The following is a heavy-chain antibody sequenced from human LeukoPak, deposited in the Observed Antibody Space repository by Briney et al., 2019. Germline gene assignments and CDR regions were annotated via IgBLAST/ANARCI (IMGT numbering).Heavy chain of an antibody. Sequence: ASVKVSCKASGYTFTSYDINWVRQATGQGLEWMGWMNPNSGNTGYAQKFQGRVTMTRDTSTSTVYIELSSLRSEDTAVYYCTRVYCSSSSCYNADYWGQGTLVTVSS. V-gene: IGHV1-8*02. CDR3: TRVYCSSSSCYNADY. CDR1: GYTFTSYD. CDR2: MNPNSGNT. J-gene: IGHJ4*02. D-gene: IGHD2-2*02.